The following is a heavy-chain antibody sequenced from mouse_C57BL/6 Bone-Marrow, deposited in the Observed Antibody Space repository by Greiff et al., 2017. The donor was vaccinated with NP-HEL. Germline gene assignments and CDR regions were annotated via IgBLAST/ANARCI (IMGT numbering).Heavy chain of an antibody. V-gene: IGHV5-2*01. D-gene: IGHD2-3*01. CDR2: INSDGGST. CDR3: ARDDGYYGSYWYFDV. CDR1: EYEFPSHD. Sequence: EVHLVESGGGLVQPGESLKLSCESNEYEFPSHDMSWVRKTPEKRLELVAAINSDGGSTYYPDTMERRFIISRDNTKKTLYLQMSSLRSEDTALYYCARDDGYYGSYWYFDVWGTGTTVTVSS. J-gene: IGHJ1*03.